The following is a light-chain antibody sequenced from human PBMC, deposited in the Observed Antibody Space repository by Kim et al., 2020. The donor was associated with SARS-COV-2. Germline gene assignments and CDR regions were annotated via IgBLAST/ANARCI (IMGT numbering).Light chain of an antibody. Sequence: DVVMTQSPLSLPVTLGQPASISCRSSQSLVYSDGNTYLNWFQQRPGQSPRPLIFKVCNRDSAVPDRFSGSGSGTDLTLTINRVEAEDVGVYYCRQASHWPYSFGQGTALEI. CDR2: KVC. CDR3: RQASHWPYS. V-gene: IGKV2-30*01. J-gene: IGKJ2*03. CDR1: QSLVYSDGNTY.